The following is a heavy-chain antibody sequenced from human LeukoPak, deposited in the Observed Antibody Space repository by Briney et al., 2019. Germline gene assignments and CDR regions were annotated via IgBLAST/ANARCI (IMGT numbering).Heavy chain of an antibody. V-gene: IGHV3-23*01. Sequence: GGSLRLSCAASGFTFSSYAMSWVRQAPGKGLEWVSALVSGGAPYYADSVKGRFTMSRDNSKNSLYLQMNSLKAEDTAVYYCARQLGSCTRGTCYFDSWGQGTLVTVSS. CDR1: GFTFSSYA. J-gene: IGHJ4*02. CDR2: LVSGGAP. CDR3: ARQLGSCTRGTCYFDS. D-gene: IGHD2-8*01.